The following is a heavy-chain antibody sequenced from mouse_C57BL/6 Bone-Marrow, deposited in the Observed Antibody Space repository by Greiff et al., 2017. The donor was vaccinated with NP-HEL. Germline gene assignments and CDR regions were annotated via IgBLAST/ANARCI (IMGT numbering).Heavy chain of an antibody. J-gene: IGHJ2*01. CDR2: INPYNGGT. Sequence: VQLQQSGPVLVKPGASVKMSCKASGYTFTDYYMNWVKQSHGKSLEWIGVINPYNGGTSYNPTFKGKATLTVDKSSITAYMELNSLTSEYSAVYYCARCPPFYYDDDDGHLDYWGQGTTLTVSS. V-gene: IGHV1-19*01. D-gene: IGHD2-4*01. CDR1: GYTFTDYY. CDR3: ARCPPFYYDDDDGHLDY.